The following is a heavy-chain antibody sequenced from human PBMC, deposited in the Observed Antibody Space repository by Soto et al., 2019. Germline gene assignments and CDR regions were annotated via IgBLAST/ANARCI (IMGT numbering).Heavy chain of an antibody. D-gene: IGHD1-26*01. CDR3: TTGAVPGSQFDY. Sequence: GGSLRLSCAASGFTFSSYAMSWVRQAPGKGLEWVSAISGSGGSTYYADSVKGRFTISRDNSKNTLYLQMNSLRAEDTAVYYCTTGAVPGSQFDYWGQGTLVTVSS. CDR2: ISGSGGST. CDR1: GFTFSSYA. J-gene: IGHJ4*02. V-gene: IGHV3-23*01.